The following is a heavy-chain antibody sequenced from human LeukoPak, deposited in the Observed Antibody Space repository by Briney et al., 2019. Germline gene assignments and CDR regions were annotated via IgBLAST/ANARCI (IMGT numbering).Heavy chain of an antibody. J-gene: IGHJ4*02. Sequence: PETLSLTCRVSRGSLNTYFWSCIRQPAGKGLEWIGRIHSSGSTHYNPSLKSRVTMSLDTSKNQFSLKLTSVTAADTAVYYCARDNDFFDYWGQGTLVTVSS. CDR3: ARDNDFFDY. CDR2: IHSSGST. CDR1: RGSLNTYF. V-gene: IGHV4-4*07.